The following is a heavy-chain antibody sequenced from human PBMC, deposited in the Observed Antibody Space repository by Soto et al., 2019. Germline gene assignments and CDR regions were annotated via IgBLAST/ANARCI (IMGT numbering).Heavy chain of an antibody. CDR3: ARAVDAAMDPLDY. Sequence: GGSLRLSCAASGFDFRKYAMHWVRQSPGKGPGWVAITSDDGDIQYYADSVKGRFTISRDNSKNTLYLQMTTLRSEDAAVYFCARAVDAAMDPLDYWGQGTLVTVSS. J-gene: IGHJ4*02. CDR1: GFDFRKYA. V-gene: IGHV3-30-3*01. D-gene: IGHD5-18*01. CDR2: TSDDGDIQ.